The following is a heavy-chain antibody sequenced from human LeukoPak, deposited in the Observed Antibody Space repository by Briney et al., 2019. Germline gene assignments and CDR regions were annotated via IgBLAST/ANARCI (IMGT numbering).Heavy chain of an antibody. V-gene: IGHV3-33*06. CDR1: GFTFSGYG. CDR3: AKDLGTYYDSSGIAFDL. Sequence: QPGGSLRLSCAASGFTFSGYGMHWVRQAPGKGLEWVAVIWYDGSNKYYADSVKGRFTISRDNSKNTLYLQMNSLRAEDTAVYYCAKDLGTYYDSSGIAFDLWGRGTLVTVSS. CDR2: IWYDGSNK. J-gene: IGHJ2*01. D-gene: IGHD3-22*01.